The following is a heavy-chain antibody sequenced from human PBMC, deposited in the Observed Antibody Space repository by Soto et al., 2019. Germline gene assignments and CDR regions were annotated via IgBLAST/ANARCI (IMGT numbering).Heavy chain of an antibody. CDR1: GGSISSGGYS. Sequence: PSETLSLTCAFSGGSISSGGYSWSWIRQPPGKGLEWIGYIYHSGSTYYNPSLKSRVTISVDRSKNQFSLKLSSVTAADTAVYYCARAGRYCSGGSCSSPWFDPWGQGTLVTVSS. CDR3: ARAGRYCSGGSCSSPWFDP. J-gene: IGHJ5*02. CDR2: IYHSGST. V-gene: IGHV4-30-2*01. D-gene: IGHD2-15*01.